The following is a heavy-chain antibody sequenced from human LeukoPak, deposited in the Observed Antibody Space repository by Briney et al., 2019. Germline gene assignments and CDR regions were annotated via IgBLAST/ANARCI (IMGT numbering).Heavy chain of an antibody. CDR3: AKDRYYYDSSGYYYFDY. CDR1: GFTFSSYD. D-gene: IGHD3-22*01. Sequence: GGSLRLSCAASGFTFSSYDMHWVRQAPGKGLEWVAFIRYDGSNKYYADSVKGRFTISRDNSKNTLYLQMKSLRAEDTAVYYCAKDRYYYDSSGYYYFDYWGQGTLVTVSS. J-gene: IGHJ4*02. CDR2: IRYDGSNK. V-gene: IGHV3-30*02.